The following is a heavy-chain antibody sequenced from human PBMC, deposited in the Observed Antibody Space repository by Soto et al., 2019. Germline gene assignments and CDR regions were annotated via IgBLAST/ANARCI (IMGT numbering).Heavy chain of an antibody. V-gene: IGHV4-34*01. CDR2: ISHSGST. J-gene: IGHJ4*02. CDR3: ARVNYDFWSGYKN. Sequence: PSETLSLTCAVYGGSFSGYYWSWIRQPPGKGLEWIGEISHSGSTNYNPSLKSRVTISVDTSKNQFSLKLSSVTAADTAVYYCARVNYDFWSGYKNWGQGTLVTVSS. D-gene: IGHD3-3*01. CDR1: GGSFSGYY.